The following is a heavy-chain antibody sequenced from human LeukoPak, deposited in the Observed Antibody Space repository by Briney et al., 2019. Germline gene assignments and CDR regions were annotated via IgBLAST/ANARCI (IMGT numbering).Heavy chain of an antibody. D-gene: IGHD3-16*01. V-gene: IGHV3-30*03. CDR2: TPYDGNSK. CDR3: ARAEGVDLYFDY. Sequence: PGGSLRLSCAASGFTFTSFAMTWVRQAPGKGLEWVAFTPYDGNSKYYTDSVKGRFTMSKDNMKSTLYLQMNSLGIEDTAVYYCARAEGVDLYFDYWGQGTPVTVSS. CDR1: GFTFTSFA. J-gene: IGHJ4*02.